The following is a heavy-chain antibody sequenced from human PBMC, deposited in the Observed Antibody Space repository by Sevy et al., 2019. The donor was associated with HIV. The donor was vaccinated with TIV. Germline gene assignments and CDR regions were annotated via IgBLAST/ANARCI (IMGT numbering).Heavy chain of an antibody. CDR1: GFTFSTYW. Sequence: GGSLRLSCAASGFTFSTYWMHGVRQAPGKGLVWVSRINRDGSSTDYADSVKGRFTISRDNTKNTLYLQMNSLRAEDTAVYSCARDRNFYDSSYDSWGQGTLVTVSS. CDR3: ARDRNFYDSSYDS. V-gene: IGHV3-74*01. J-gene: IGHJ4*02. CDR2: INRDGSST. D-gene: IGHD3-22*01.